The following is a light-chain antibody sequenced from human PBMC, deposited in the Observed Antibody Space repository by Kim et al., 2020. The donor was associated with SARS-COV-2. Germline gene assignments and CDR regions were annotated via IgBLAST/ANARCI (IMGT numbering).Light chain of an antibody. J-gene: IGLJ1*01. Sequence: QSALTQPASVSGSPGQSITISCTGTSGDVGSYDLVSWYQQHPGKAPKLMIYEASKRPSGLSNRFSGSKSGNTASLTISGLQAEDEADYYGCSYAGRSTYVFGTGTRVTVL. V-gene: IGLV2-23*01. CDR3: CSYAGRSTYV. CDR2: EAS. CDR1: SGDVGSYDL.